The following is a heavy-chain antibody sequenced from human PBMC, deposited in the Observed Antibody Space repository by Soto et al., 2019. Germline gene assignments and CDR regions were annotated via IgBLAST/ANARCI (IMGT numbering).Heavy chain of an antibody. CDR3: AKITYYYDSSGYNYYYYGMDV. CDR2: ISGSGGST. Sequence: VGSLRLSCAASGFTFSSYAMSWVRQAPGKGLEWVSAISGSGGSTYYADSVKGRFTISRDNSKNTLYLQMNSLRAEDTAVYYCAKITYYYDSSGYNYYYYGMDVWGQGTTVTVSS. CDR1: GFTFSSYA. D-gene: IGHD3-22*01. V-gene: IGHV3-23*01. J-gene: IGHJ6*02.